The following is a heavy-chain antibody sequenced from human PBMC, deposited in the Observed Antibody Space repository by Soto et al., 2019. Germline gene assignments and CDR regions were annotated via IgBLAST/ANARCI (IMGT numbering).Heavy chain of an antibody. Sequence: SETLSLTCTVSGVSVSTDVDYWGWVRQPPGKGLEWIGYIYYDGSTYYNPSLTSPVDISMDSSQNQFSLKLDSVTGADTAIYYCARGTNCKTTSTCYRYFDFWGRGTLVTVSS. CDR1: GVSVSTDVDY. D-gene: IGHD1-1*01. CDR3: ARGTNCKTTSTCYRYFDF. V-gene: IGHV4-30-4*01. J-gene: IGHJ4*01. CDR2: IYYDGST.